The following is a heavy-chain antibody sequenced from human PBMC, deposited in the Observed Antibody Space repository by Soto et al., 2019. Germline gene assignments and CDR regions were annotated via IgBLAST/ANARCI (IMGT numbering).Heavy chain of an antibody. CDR1: GYTFTGYY. V-gene: IGHV1-2*02. CDR3: AREKTRDIVVVVAAPAGDAFVI. J-gene: IGHJ3*02. D-gene: IGHD2-15*01. Sequence: ASVKVSCKASGYTFTGYYMHWVRQAPGQGLEWMGWINPNSGGTNYAQKFQGRVTMTRDTSISTAYMELSRLRSDDTAVYYCAREKTRDIVVVVAAPAGDAFVIWGQGTRVIVSS. CDR2: INPNSGGT.